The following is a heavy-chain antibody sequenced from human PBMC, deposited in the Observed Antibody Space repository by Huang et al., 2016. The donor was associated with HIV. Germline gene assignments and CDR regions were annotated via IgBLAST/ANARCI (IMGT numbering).Heavy chain of an antibody. CDR1: GFTLSAYS. J-gene: IGHJ1*01. CDR2: INNNGSKI. CDR3: ATSYGYFPH. V-gene: IGHV3-48*02. Sequence: EVQLVESGGGLVQPGGSLTLSCAASGFTLSAYSMNWVRQTPGKGLECVSYINNNGSKICYAESVKGRFTISRDNAKNSLYLQMNSLRDDDTAVFYCATSYGYFPHWGQGALVTVSS. D-gene: IGHD5-18*01.